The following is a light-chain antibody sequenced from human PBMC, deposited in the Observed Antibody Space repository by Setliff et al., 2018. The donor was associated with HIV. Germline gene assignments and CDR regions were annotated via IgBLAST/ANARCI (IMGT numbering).Light chain of an antibody. V-gene: IGLV1-47*02. J-gene: IGLJ3*02. CDR3: STWDDALGGQV. CDR1: GSNIGSNS. Sequence: SVLTQPPSASGTPGQRVTISCSGSGSNIGSNSVNWYQQFQGLAPKLILFSDDQWPSGFRDRFSGSKSGTSASLAISGLRSEDEADYYCSTWDDALGGQVFGGGTKVTVL. CDR2: SDD.